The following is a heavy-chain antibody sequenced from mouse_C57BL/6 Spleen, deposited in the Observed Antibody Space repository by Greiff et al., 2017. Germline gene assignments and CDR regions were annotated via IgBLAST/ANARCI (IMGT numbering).Heavy chain of an antibody. V-gene: IGHV1-22*01. J-gene: IGHJ2*01. CDR2: INPNNGGT. Sequence: VQLQQSGPELVKPGASVKMSCKASGYTFTDYNMHWVKQSHGKSLEWIGYINPNNGGTSYNQKFKGKATLTVNKSSSTAYMELRSLTSEDSAVYYCARGEGLRRYFDYWGQGTTLTVSS. CDR1: GYTFTDYN. CDR3: ARGEGLRRYFDY. D-gene: IGHD2-4*01.